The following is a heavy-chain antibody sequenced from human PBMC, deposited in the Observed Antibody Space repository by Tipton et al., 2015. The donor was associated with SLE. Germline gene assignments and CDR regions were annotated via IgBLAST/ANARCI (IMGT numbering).Heavy chain of an antibody. Sequence: TLSLTCTVSGGSISVSSYYWGWIRQPPGKGLEWIGSIYYSGSTNYNPSLKSRVTISVDTSKNQFSLKLSSVTAADTAVYYCARDGGPWTWFDPWGQGTLVTVSS. D-gene: IGHD3-16*01. J-gene: IGHJ5*02. CDR2: IYYSGST. V-gene: IGHV4-39*07. CDR3: ARDGGPWTWFDP. CDR1: GGSISVSSYY.